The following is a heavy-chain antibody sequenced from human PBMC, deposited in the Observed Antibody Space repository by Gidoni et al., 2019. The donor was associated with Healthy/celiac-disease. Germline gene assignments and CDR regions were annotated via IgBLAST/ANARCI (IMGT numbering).Heavy chain of an antibody. V-gene: IGHV3-11*01. CDR1: GFTFSDYY. CDR3: ARDGSAAAENYYYYGMDV. CDR2: ISSSGSTI. J-gene: IGHJ6*02. Sequence: QVQLVESGGGLVKPGGSLRLSCAGSGFTFSDYYMSWIRQAPGKGLEWVSYISSSGSTIYYADAVKGRFTISRDNAKNSLYLQMNSLRAEDTAVYYCARDGSAAAENYYYYGMDVWGQGTTVTVSS. D-gene: IGHD6-13*01.